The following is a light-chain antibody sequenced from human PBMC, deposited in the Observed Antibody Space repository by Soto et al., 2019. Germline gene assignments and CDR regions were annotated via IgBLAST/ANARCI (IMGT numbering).Light chain of an antibody. J-gene: IGLJ1*01. CDR2: GNN. Sequence: QSVLTQSPSVSGAPGQRVSISCTGTSSNIGAGFDVHWYQQLPATAPKLLIYGNNNRPSGVPDRFSGSKSGTSAPLAITGLQAEDEADYYCQSYDTSLSGGSVFGTGTKVTVL. CDR3: QSYDTSLSGGSV. CDR1: SSNIGAGFD. V-gene: IGLV1-40*01.